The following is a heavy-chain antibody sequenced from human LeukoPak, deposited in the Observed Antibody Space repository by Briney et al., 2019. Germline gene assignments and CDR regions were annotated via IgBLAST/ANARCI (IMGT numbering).Heavy chain of an antibody. Sequence: KPSETLSLTCTVSGGSIRSYYWSWIRQPAGKGLEWIGRIYTSGSTNYNPSLKSRVTMSVDTSKNQFSLKLSSVPAADTAVYCCASGTYCSSTSCYWDYWGQGTLVTVSS. CDR1: GGSIRSYY. D-gene: IGHD2-2*01. J-gene: IGHJ4*02. V-gene: IGHV4-4*07. CDR2: IYTSGST. CDR3: ASGTYCSSTSCYWDY.